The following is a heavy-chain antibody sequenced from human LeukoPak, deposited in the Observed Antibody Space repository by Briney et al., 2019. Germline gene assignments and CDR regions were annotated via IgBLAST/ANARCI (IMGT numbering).Heavy chain of an antibody. CDR3: ARIQAAHGFWSGYYTRYYYYMDV. J-gene: IGHJ6*03. V-gene: IGHV3-23*01. D-gene: IGHD3-3*01. CDR1: GFTFSSYA. CDR2: ISGSGGST. Sequence: PGGSLRLSCAASGFTFSSYAMSWVRQAPGKGLEWVSAISGSGGSTYYADSVKGRFTISRDNSKNTLYLQMNSLRAEDTAVYYCARIQAAHGFWSGYYTRYYYYMDVWGKGTTVTVSS.